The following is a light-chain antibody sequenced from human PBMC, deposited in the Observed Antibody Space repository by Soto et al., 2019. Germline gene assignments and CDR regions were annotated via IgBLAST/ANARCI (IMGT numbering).Light chain of an antibody. V-gene: IGLV1-40*01. CDR3: QYYDSSLGAYWV. CDR2: GNS. CDR1: SSNIGAGYD. J-gene: IGLJ3*02. Sequence: QSVLTQPPSVSGAPGQRVTISCTGSSSNIGAGYDVHWYQQLPGTAPKLLIYGNSNRPSGVPDLFSGSKSGTSASLAITGIQGEDEADYYCQYYDSSLGAYWVFGGGTQLTVL.